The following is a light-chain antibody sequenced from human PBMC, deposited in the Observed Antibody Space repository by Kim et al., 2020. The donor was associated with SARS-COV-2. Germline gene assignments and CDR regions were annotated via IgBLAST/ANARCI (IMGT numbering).Light chain of an antibody. J-gene: IGLJ3*02. Sequence: GKTARSTCGGNNIGSKKVLWYQQKPGQAPVLVIYYDSDRPSGIPERFSGSNSGNTATLTISRVEAGDEADYYCQVWDSSSDHWVFGGGTKLTVL. V-gene: IGLV3-21*04. CDR1: NIGSKK. CDR2: YDS. CDR3: QVWDSSSDHWV.